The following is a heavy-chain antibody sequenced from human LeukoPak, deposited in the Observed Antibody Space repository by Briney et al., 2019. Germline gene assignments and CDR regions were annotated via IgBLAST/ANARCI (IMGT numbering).Heavy chain of an antibody. D-gene: IGHD2-21*02. CDR2: ISSSSSYI. CDR1: GFTFSSYS. Sequence: GGSLRLSCAASGFTFSSYSMNWLRQAPGKGLEWVSSISSSSSYIYYADSVKGRFTISRDNAKNSLYLQMNSLRAEDTAVYYCARDRVVVTAIDAFDIWGQGTMVTVSS. CDR3: ARDRVVVTAIDAFDI. V-gene: IGHV3-21*01. J-gene: IGHJ3*02.